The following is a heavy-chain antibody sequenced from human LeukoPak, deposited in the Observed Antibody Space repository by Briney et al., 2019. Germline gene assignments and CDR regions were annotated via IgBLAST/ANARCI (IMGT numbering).Heavy chain of an antibody. CDR1: GLTFSNYW. Sequence: GGSLRLSCATSGLTFSNYWMSWVRQAPGKGLEWVAKIKEDGSEKKYVDSGKGRFTISRDNAENAVHLEMNSLRAEDTAVYYCTRMYLYESSGYRPSDYWGQGTLVTVSS. J-gene: IGHJ4*02. V-gene: IGHV3-7*01. CDR3: TRMYLYESSGYRPSDY. D-gene: IGHD3-22*01. CDR2: IKEDGSEK.